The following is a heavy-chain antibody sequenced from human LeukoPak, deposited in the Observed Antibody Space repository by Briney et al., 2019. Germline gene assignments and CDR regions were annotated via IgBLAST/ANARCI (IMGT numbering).Heavy chain of an antibody. CDR2: INPNSGGT. V-gene: IGHV1-2*02. D-gene: IGHD2-2*02. CDR1: GYTFTGYY. CDR3: ARVRDIVVVPAAIRTTGFDP. Sequence: ASVKVSCKASGYTFTGYYMHWVRQAPGQGLEWMGWINPNSGGTNYAQKFQGRVTMTRDTSISTAYMELSRLRSNDTAVYYCARVRDIVVVPAAIRTTGFDPWGQGTLVTVSS. J-gene: IGHJ5*02.